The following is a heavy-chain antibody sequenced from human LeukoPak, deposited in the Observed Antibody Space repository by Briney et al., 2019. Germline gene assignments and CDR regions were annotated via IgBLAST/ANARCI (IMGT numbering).Heavy chain of an antibody. CDR1: GGSISSYY. V-gene: IGHV4-59*01. Sequence: PSETLSLTCTVSGGSISSYYWSWIRQPPGKGLEWIGYIYYSGSTNYNPSLKSRVTISVDTSKNQFSLKLSSVTAADTAVYYCARDPYSGGYGADYYYYMDVWGKGTTVTVSS. D-gene: IGHD1-26*01. CDR2: IYYSGST. J-gene: IGHJ6*03. CDR3: ARDPYSGGYGADYYYYMDV.